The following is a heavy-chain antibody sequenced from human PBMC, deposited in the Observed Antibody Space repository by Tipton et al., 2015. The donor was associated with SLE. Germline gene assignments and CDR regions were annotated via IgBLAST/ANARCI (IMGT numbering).Heavy chain of an antibody. CDR3: ARERVWVHIVRGGAFDI. D-gene: IGHD2-21*01. Sequence: SLRLSCAASGFTVSSNYMSWVRQAPGKGLEWVSVIYSGGSTYYADSVKGRFTISRDNSKNTLYLQMNSLRAEDTAVYYCARERVWVHIVRGGAFDIWGQGTMVTVSS. J-gene: IGHJ3*02. CDR1: GFTVSSNY. CDR2: IYSGGST. V-gene: IGHV3-53*05.